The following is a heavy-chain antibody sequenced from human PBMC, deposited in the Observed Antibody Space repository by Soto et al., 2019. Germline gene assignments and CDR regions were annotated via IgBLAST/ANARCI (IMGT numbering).Heavy chain of an antibody. V-gene: IGHV4-59*01. D-gene: IGHD3-10*01. CDR1: GGSISRYY. J-gene: IGHJ5*02. CDR3: ARDPGSGSYYGGFDQ. Sequence: SETLSLTCTVSGGSISRYYWNWIRQPPGKGLEWIGYIYYSGSTNYNPSLKSRVTISVDTSKNQFSLKLSSVTAADTAVYYCARDPGSGSYYGGFDQWGQGTMVTGSS. CDR2: IYYSGST.